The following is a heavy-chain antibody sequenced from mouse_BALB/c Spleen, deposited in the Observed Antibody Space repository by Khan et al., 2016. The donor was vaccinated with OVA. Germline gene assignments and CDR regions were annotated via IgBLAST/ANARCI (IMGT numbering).Heavy chain of an antibody. V-gene: IGHV5-17*02. CDR3: ATSYFYGYYFDY. D-gene: IGHD1-1*01. CDR1: GFTFSSYG. J-gene: IGHJ2*01. CDR2: ISGDSSTI. Sequence: EVMLVESGGGLVQPGGSRKLSCAASGFTFSSYGMHWVRQAPEKGLEWVAYISGDSSTIYYADTVKGRFTISIDNPKNTLFLQMTSLMSEDTARYYCATSYFYGYYFDYWGPGTTLTVSS.